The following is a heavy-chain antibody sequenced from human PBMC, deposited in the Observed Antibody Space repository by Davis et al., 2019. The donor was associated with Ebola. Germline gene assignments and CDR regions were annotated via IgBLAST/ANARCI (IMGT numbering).Heavy chain of an antibody. V-gene: IGHV3-30*02. D-gene: IGHD3-10*01. CDR3: ARSGHSPSRGGLDY. CDR1: GFDFSCSG. Sequence: GESLKISCAASGFDFSCSGMQWVRQAPGKGLEWVAFLEYDGSKRYYVDSVKGRFTTSRDNSQNTLYLQMNSLRAEDTAMYYCARSGHSPSRGGLDYWGQGTLVTVSS. J-gene: IGHJ4*02. CDR2: LEYDGSKR.